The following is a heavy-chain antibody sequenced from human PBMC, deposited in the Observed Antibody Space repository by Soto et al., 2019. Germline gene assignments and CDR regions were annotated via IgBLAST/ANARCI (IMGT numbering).Heavy chain of an antibody. CDR3: ARDYGVYYDSSGPEGYYYGMDV. J-gene: IGHJ6*02. V-gene: IGHV4-31*03. D-gene: IGHD3-22*01. CDR2: IYYSGST. Sequence: SETLSLTCTVSGGSISSGGYYWSWIRQHPGKGLEWIGYIYYSGSTYYNPSLKSRVTISVDTSKNQFSLKLSSVTAADTAVYYCARDYGVYYDSSGPEGYYYGMDVWGQGTTVTVSS. CDR1: GGSISSGGYY.